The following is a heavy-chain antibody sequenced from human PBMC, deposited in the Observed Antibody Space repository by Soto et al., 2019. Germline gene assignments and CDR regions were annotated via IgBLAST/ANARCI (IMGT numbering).Heavy chain of an antibody. CDR2: IIPIFGTA. Sequence: ASVKVSCKASGGTFSSYAISWVRQAPGQGLEWMGGIIPIFGTANYAQKFQGRVTITADESTSTAYMELSSLRSEDTAVYYCARDTTCYSYGYFCGLGFMDVWGQGTTVTVSS. CDR1: GGTFSSYA. D-gene: IGHD5-18*01. CDR3: ARDTTCYSYGYFCGLGFMDV. J-gene: IGHJ6*02. V-gene: IGHV1-69*13.